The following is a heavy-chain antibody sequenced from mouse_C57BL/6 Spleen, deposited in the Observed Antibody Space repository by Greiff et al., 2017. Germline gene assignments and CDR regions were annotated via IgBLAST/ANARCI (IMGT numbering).Heavy chain of an antibody. Sequence: VQLKESGGGLVQPKGSLKLSCAASGFSFNTYAMNWVRQAPGKGLEWVARIRSKSNNYATYYADSVKDRFTISRDDSESMLYLQMNNLKTEDTAMYYCVREGDGYSSWFAYWGQGTLVTVSA. CDR2: IRSKSNNYAT. D-gene: IGHD2-3*01. J-gene: IGHJ3*01. V-gene: IGHV10-1*01. CDR3: VREGDGYSSWFAY. CDR1: GFSFNTYA.